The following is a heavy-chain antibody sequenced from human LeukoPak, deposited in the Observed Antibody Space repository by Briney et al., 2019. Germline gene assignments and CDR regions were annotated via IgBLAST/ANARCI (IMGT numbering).Heavy chain of an antibody. Sequence: PGGSLRLSCAASGFTFSSYSMNWVRQAPGKGLEWVSSISSNSSYIYYADSVKGRFTISRDNAKNSLNLQMNSLRAEDTAVYSCARAISGSPLYWGQGTLVTVSS. D-gene: IGHD1-26*01. CDR3: ARAISGSPLY. CDR1: GFTFSSYS. V-gene: IGHV3-21*01. CDR2: ISSNSSYI. J-gene: IGHJ4*02.